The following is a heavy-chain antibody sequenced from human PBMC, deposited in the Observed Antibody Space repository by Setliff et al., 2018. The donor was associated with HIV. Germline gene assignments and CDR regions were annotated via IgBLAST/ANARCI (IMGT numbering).Heavy chain of an antibody. CDR1: GASIRSYY. CDR2: IYYTGST. CDR3: ASGLFYDY. V-gene: IGHV4-59*08. D-gene: IGHD2-21*01. J-gene: IGHJ4*02. Sequence: PSETLSLTCSVSGASIRSYYWTWIRQPPGRGLEWIGFIYYTGSTKYNPSLKSRVTISVDTSKTQFSLRLRSVTAADTAVYYCASGLFYDYWGQGALVTVSS.